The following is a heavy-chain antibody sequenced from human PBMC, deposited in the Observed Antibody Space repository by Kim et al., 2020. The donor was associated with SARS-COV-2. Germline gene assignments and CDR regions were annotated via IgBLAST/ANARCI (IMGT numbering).Heavy chain of an antibody. J-gene: IGHJ4*02. V-gene: IGHV3-30*18. CDR2: ISYDGSNK. Sequence: GGSLRLSCAASGFTFSSYGMHWVRQAPGKGLEWVAVISYDGSNKYYADSVKGRFTISRDNSKNTLYLQMNSLRAEDTAVYYCAKEGGVGATDYWGQGTLVTVSS. CDR3: AKEGGVGATDY. CDR1: GFTFSSYG. D-gene: IGHD1-26*01.